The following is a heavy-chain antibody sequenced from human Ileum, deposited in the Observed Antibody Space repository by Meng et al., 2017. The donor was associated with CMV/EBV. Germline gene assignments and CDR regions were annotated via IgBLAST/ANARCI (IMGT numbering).Heavy chain of an antibody. V-gene: IGHV3-11*04. J-gene: IGHJ6*02. Sequence: GESLKISCAASGFTFSDYYMSWIRQAPGKGLEWVSYISSSGSTIYYADSVKGRFTISRDNAKNSLYLQMNSLRGEDTAVYYCASLLRGSLFRITGKIYGMNVWGRGTTVTVSS. CDR2: ISSSGSTI. CDR1: GFTFSDYY. D-gene: IGHD1-20*01. CDR3: ASLLRGSLFRITGKIYGMNV.